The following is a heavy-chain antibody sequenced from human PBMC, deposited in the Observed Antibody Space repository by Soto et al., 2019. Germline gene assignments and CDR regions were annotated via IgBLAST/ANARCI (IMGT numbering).Heavy chain of an antibody. Sequence: QVQLVQSGAEEKKPGASVKVSCKASGYTFTSYAMHWVRQAPGQRLEWMGWINAGNGNTKYSQKFQGRVTITRDTSASKAYMELSSLRSEDAAVYYCASLSRKYSSSSYYGMDVWGQGTTVTVSS. CDR2: INAGNGNT. D-gene: IGHD6-6*01. CDR1: GYTFTSYA. J-gene: IGHJ6*02. V-gene: IGHV1-3*05. CDR3: ASLSRKYSSSSYYGMDV.